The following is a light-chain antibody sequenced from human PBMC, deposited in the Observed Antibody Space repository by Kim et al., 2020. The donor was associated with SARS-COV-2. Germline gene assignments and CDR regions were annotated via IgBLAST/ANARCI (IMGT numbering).Light chain of an antibody. CDR3: QHYDHLPALT. CDR2: DAS. CDR1: QDISKF. Sequence: IGDRVTITCQASQDISKFLNWYQQKPGKAPKLLIYDASLLETGVPSRFSGSGSGTHFTFAISSLQPEDIATYYCQHYDHLPALTFGGGTKVEIK. J-gene: IGKJ4*01. V-gene: IGKV1-33*01.